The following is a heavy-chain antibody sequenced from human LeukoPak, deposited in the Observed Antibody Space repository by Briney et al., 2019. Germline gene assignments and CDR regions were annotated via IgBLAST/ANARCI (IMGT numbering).Heavy chain of an antibody. Sequence: GGXLRLSCTASGFSFSNYEMDWVRQAPGKGLEWVSYISSSGGTIFYADSVKGRFTISRDNAKNSMYLQMSSLRAEDTAVYYCARELTSDSSGYDAFHIWGQGTPVTVSS. CDR1: GFSFSNYE. CDR2: ISSSGGTI. D-gene: IGHD3-22*01. J-gene: IGHJ3*02. CDR3: ARELTSDSSGYDAFHI. V-gene: IGHV3-48*03.